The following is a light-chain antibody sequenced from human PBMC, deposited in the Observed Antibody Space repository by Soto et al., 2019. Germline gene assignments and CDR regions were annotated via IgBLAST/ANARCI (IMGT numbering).Light chain of an antibody. CDR2: GAS. Sequence: EIVLTQSPGTLSLSPGGRATLSCRASQSVSRRLAWYQHRPGQSPRLLISGASMRASGVPVRFSGSGSGTDFTLTISRLEPEDFAVYYCQPCGETPITFGLGTRLE. CDR1: QSVSRR. V-gene: IGKV3-20*01. CDR3: QPCGETPIT. J-gene: IGKJ5*01.